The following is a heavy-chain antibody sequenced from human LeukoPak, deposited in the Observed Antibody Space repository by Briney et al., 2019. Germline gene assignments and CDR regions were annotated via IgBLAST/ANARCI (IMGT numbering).Heavy chain of an antibody. D-gene: IGHD2-15*01. CDR1: GFTFSSYW. J-gene: IGHJ4*02. V-gene: IGHV3-23*01. Sequence: GGSLRLSCAASGFTFSSYWMHWVRQAPGKGLVWVSTFSGSGGSTHYADSVKGRFTISRDNSKNTLYLQMNSLRAKDTAVYYCAKSGLNRFDYWGQGTLVTVSS. CDR2: FSGSGGST. CDR3: AKSGLNRFDY.